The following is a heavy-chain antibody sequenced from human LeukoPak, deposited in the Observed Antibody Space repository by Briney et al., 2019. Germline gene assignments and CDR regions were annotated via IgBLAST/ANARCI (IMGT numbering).Heavy chain of an antibody. V-gene: IGHV3-30*02. D-gene: IGHD3-9*01. CDR1: GFSFSTYN. Sequence: PGGSLRLSCAASGFSFSTYNMNWVRQAPGKGLEWVAFIRYDGTNKYHADSVKGRFTISRDNSKNTLFLQMSSLRAEDTAVYYCAKDRDWASSVGTDFEYWGQGTLVTVSS. J-gene: IGHJ4*02. CDR2: IRYDGTNK. CDR3: AKDRDWASSVGTDFEY.